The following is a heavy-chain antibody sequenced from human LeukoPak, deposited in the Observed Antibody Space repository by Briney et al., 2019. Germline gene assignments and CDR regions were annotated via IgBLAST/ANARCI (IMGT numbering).Heavy chain of an antibody. V-gene: IGHV1-8*03. CDR3: ARVYYDFRSGYSFDY. CDR1: GYTFTSYD. J-gene: IGHJ4*02. CDR2: MNPNSGNT. D-gene: IGHD3-3*01. Sequence: ASVKVSCKASGYTFTSYDINWVRQATGQGLEWMGWMNPNSGNTGYAQKFQGRVTITRNTSISTAYMELGSLRSEDTAVYYCARVYYDFRSGYSFDYWGQGTLVTVSS.